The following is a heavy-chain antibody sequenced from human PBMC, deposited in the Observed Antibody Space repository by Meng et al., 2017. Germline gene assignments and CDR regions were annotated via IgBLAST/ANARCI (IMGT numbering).Heavy chain of an antibody. CDR3: ARDVTDHSSSWYYAFYI. V-gene: IGHV4-31*03. CDR1: GGSISSGGYY. J-gene: IGHJ3*02. Sequence: SETLSLTCTVSGGSISSGGYYWSWIRQHPGKGLEWIGYIYYSGSTYYNPSLKSRVTISVDTSKNQFSLKLSSVTAADTAVYYCARDVTDHSSSWYYAFYIWGQGTMVTVSS. D-gene: IGHD6-13*01. CDR2: IYYSGST.